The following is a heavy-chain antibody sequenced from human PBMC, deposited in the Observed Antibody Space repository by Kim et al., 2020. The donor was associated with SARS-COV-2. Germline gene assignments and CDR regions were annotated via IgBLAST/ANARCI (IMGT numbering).Heavy chain of an antibody. D-gene: IGHD6-25*01. CDR3: AKDQRGRDYYYGMDV. J-gene: IGHJ6*02. V-gene: IGHV3-23*01. Sequence: GGSLRLSCAASGFTFTNYSMSWVRQAPGKGLEWVSGISRSGVSISYADSVKGRFTISRDNSKNTLYLQMNSLRAEDTGVYYCAKDQRGRDYYYGMDVWGPGTTGTASS. CDR1: GFTFTNYS. CDR2: ISRSGVSI.